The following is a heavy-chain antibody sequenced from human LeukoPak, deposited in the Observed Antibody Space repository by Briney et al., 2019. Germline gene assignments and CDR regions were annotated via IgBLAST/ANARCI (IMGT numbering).Heavy chain of an antibody. CDR1: GFTFDDYG. D-gene: IGHD6-6*01. Sequence: GGSLRLSCAASGFTFDDYGMSWVRQAPGKGLEWVSGINWNGGSTGYADSVKGRFTISRDNAKNSLYLQMNSLRAEDTALYYCARTFAARPFYYYYMDVWGKGTTVTVSS. J-gene: IGHJ6*03. V-gene: IGHV3-20*04. CDR3: ARTFAARPFYYYYMDV. CDR2: INWNGGST.